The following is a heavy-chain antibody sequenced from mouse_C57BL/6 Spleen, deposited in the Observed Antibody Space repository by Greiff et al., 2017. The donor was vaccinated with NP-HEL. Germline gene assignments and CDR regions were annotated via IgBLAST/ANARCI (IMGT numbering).Heavy chain of an antibody. CDR1: GYTFTDYE. CDR2: IDPETGGT. J-gene: IGHJ2*01. CDR3: TPTKENYFDY. D-gene: IGHD2-10*01. Sequence: VKLVESGAELVRPGASVTLSCKASGYTFTDYEMHWVKQTPVHGLEWIGAIDPETGGTAYNQKFKGKAILTADKSSSTAYMELRSLTSEDSAVYYCTPTKENYFDYWGQGTTLTVSS. V-gene: IGHV1-15*01.